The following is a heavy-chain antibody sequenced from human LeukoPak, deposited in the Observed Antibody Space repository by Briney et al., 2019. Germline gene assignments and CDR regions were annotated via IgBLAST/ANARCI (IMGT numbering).Heavy chain of an antibody. V-gene: IGHV3-21*01. D-gene: IGHD6-13*01. Sequence: GGSLRLSCAASGFTFSSYSMNWVRQAPGKGLEWVSSISSSRSFIYYADSVKGRFTISRDNAKNSPYLQMNSLRAEDTAVYYCASGIAAAANWFDPWGQGTLVTVSS. CDR1: GFTFSSYS. J-gene: IGHJ5*02. CDR3: ASGIAAAANWFDP. CDR2: ISSSRSFI.